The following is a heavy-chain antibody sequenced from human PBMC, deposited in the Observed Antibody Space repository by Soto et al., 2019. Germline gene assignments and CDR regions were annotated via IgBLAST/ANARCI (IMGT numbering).Heavy chain of an antibody. CDR2: IYSGGST. CDR3: ARDRVESGYPEYFQH. J-gene: IGHJ1*01. Sequence: EVQLVESGEGLIQPGGSLRLSCAASGFTVSSNYMSWVRQAPGKGLEWVSVIYSGGSTYYADSVKGRFTISRDNSKNTLYLQINSLRAEDTAVYYCARDRVESGYPEYFQHWGQGTLVTVSS. D-gene: IGHD3-22*01. CDR1: GFTVSSNY. V-gene: IGHV3-53*01.